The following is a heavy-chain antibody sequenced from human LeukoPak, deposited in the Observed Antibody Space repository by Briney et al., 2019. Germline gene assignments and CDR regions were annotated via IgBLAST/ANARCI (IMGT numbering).Heavy chain of an antibody. CDR3: VKGSSSARPYYFDF. CDR1: GFTFRNYA. J-gene: IGHJ4*02. Sequence: GGSLRLSCAASGFTFRNYAMSWVRQAPGKGLEWVSDITNSGFDTFHADPVEGRFTISRDNSKSTLYMQMNSLRGDDTAIYYCVKGSSSARPYYFDFWGQGTLVTVSS. D-gene: IGHD6-19*01. CDR2: ITNSGFDT. V-gene: IGHV3-23*01.